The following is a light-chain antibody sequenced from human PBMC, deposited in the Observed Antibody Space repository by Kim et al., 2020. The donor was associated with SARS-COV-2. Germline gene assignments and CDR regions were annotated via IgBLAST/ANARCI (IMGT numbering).Light chain of an antibody. CDR1: QSVSNN. J-gene: IGKJ2*01. CDR2: GAS. V-gene: IGKV3-15*01. CDR3: QQYNSWYT. Sequence: EILMTQSPATLSVSPGERATLSCRAIQSVSNNLAWYQQKLGQAPRLLVYGASTRATGIPARFSGSGFGTDFTLTISSLQSEDFAVYYCQQYNSWYTFGQGTKLEI.